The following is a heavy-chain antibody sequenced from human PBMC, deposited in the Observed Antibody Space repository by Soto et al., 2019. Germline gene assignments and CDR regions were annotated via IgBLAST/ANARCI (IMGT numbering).Heavy chain of an antibody. Sequence: GESLKISCKGSGYSFTSYWISWVRQMSGKGLEWIGRIDPSDSYTNYSPSFQGHVTISADKSISTAYLQWSSLKASDTAMYYCASIVALPDAFDIWGQGTMVTVSS. CDR3: ASIVALPDAFDI. D-gene: IGHD3-22*01. CDR1: GYSFTSYW. J-gene: IGHJ3*02. V-gene: IGHV5-10-1*01. CDR2: IDPSDSYT.